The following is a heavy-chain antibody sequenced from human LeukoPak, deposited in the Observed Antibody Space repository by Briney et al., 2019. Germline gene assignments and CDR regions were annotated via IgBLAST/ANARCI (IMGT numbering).Heavy chain of an antibody. D-gene: IGHD3-22*01. Sequence: GGSLRLSCAASGFTFSSYSMNWVRQAPGKGLEWVSSISSSSSYIYYADSVKGRFTISRDNAKNSLYLQMNSLRAEDTAVYYCARYVNYYYDSSGSFDYWGQGTLVTVSS. CDR1: GFTFSSYS. V-gene: IGHV3-21*01. CDR3: ARYVNYYYDSSGSFDY. J-gene: IGHJ4*02. CDR2: ISSSSSYI.